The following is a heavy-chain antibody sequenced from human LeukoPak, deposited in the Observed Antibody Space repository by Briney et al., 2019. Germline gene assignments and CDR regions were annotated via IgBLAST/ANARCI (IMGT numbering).Heavy chain of an antibody. CDR2: ISYDGSNN. CDR1: GYTFSSNG. Sequence: GGSLRLSCAASGYTFSSNGMHRLRQAPGKGLEWVAVISYDGSNNYSADSVKGQFTRSRDNSKTTLYLQMTSLRAEDTAVYYCATGTGLFVLVPAHFAYWGQGTLVPVP. J-gene: IGHJ1*01. V-gene: IGHV3-30*03. CDR3: ATGTGLFVLVPAHFAY. D-gene: IGHD2-2*01.